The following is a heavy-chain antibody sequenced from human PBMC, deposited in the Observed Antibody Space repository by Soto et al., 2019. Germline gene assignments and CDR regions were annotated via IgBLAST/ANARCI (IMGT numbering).Heavy chain of an antibody. D-gene: IGHD3-3*01. CDR3: ATLGHYDFWSGFRKGNWFDP. CDR1: GGSFIGYY. CDR2: INHSGST. V-gene: IGHV4-34*01. Sequence: QVQLQQWGAGLLKPSETVSLTCAVYGGSFIGYYGTWIRQPPGKGLEWMGEINHSGSTNYNPSHKSRVTISADTSKNQFSLRLSSVTAADTAVYYCATLGHYDFWSGFRKGNWFDPWGQGTLVTVSS. J-gene: IGHJ5*02.